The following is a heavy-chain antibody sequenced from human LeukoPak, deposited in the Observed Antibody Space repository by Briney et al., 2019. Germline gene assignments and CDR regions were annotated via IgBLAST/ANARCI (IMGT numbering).Heavy chain of an antibody. CDR2: IKEDGSEK. J-gene: IGHJ4*02. CDR3: ARDHHPSYYLPDY. D-gene: IGHD1-26*01. Sequence: GGSLRLSCAVSGFTFSSYWMTWVRQAPGKELEWVASIKEDGSEKYYEDSVKGRFTISRDNAKNSLYLQMNSLRAEDTAVYYCARDHHPSYYLPDYWGQGTLVTVSS. V-gene: IGHV3-7*04. CDR1: GFTFSSYW.